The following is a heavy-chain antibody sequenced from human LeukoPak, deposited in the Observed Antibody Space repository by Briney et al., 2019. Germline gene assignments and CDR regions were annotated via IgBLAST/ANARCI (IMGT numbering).Heavy chain of an antibody. Sequence: SETLSLTCTVSGGSISSYYWSWIRQPPGKGLEWIGYIYYSGSTNYNPSLKSRVTISVDTSKNQFSLKLSSVTAADTAVYYCARVRVEWLFRWFAFDIWGQGTMVTVSS. D-gene: IGHD3-3*01. J-gene: IGHJ3*02. CDR1: GGSISSYY. V-gene: IGHV4-59*01. CDR3: ARVRVEWLFRWFAFDI. CDR2: IYYSGST.